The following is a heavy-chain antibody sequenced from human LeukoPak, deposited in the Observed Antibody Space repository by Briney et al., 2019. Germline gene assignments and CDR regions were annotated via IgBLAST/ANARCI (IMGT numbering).Heavy chain of an antibody. Sequence: GGSLRLSCAASGFTFSSYGMHWVRQAPGKGLEWVAFIRYDGSNKYYADSVKGRFTISRDNSKNSLYLQMNSLRAEDTAVYYCARDLGGYSYGSHFDYWGQGTLVTVSS. V-gene: IGHV3-30*02. CDR1: GFTFSSYG. CDR3: ARDLGGYSYGSHFDY. CDR2: IRYDGSNK. J-gene: IGHJ4*02. D-gene: IGHD5-18*01.